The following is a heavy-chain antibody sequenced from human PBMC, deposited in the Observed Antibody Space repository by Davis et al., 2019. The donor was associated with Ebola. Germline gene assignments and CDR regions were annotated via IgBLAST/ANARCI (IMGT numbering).Heavy chain of an antibody. V-gene: IGHV3-23*01. CDR3: VKSPPYCSGDCYSTFEY. CDR1: GFTFKNYA. D-gene: IGHD6-25*01. J-gene: IGHJ4*02. Sequence: PGGSLRLSCTASGFTFKNYAMSWVRQAPGQGLEWVSAFTNIEATHYAGSVRGRFTISRDNSKNTLYLQMNSLRAEDTAIYYCVKSPPYCSGDCYSTFEYWGQGTLVTVSS. CDR2: FTNIEAT.